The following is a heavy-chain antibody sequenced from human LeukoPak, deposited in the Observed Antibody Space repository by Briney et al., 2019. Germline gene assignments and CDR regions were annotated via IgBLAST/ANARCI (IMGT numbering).Heavy chain of an antibody. CDR2: INPNSGGT. CDR3: ARGRNSVYYFNVVAPSYFDY. Sequence: ASVKVSCKASGYTFTGYYMHWVRQAPGQGLEWMGRINPNSGGTNYAQKFQGRVTMTRDTSINTAYMDLSRVRSDDTAVYYCARGRNSVYYFNVVAPSYFDYWGQGTLVTVSS. J-gene: IGHJ4*02. V-gene: IGHV1-2*06. CDR1: GYTFTGYY. D-gene: IGHD3-22*01.